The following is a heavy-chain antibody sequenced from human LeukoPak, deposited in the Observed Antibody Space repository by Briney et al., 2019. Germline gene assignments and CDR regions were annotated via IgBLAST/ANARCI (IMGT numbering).Heavy chain of an antibody. J-gene: IGHJ5*02. CDR1: GGSISSYY. Sequence: SETLSLTCTVSGGSISSYYWSWIRQHPGKGLEWIGYIYYSGSTNYNPSLKSRVTISVDTSKNQFSLKLSSVTAADTAVYYCARAHHYYDSSGYYPNWFDPWGQGTLVTVSS. D-gene: IGHD3-22*01. CDR3: ARAHHYYDSSGYYPNWFDP. V-gene: IGHV4-59*01. CDR2: IYYSGST.